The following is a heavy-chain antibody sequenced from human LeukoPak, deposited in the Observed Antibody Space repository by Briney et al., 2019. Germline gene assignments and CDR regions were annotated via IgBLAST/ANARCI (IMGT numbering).Heavy chain of an antibody. CDR2: ISNNVGST. D-gene: IGHD3-22*01. CDR1: GFTFGNYA. J-gene: IGHJ4*02. CDR3: VKAALQYYYDTSGSFDY. V-gene: IGHV3-64D*09. Sequence: GGSLRLSCSASGFTFGNYAMHWVRQAPEKGLEYVSTISNNVGSTYYADSVKGSFTISRDNSKNTLYLQMRSLRIEDTAMYYCVKAALQYYYDTSGSFDYWGQGTQVTVSS.